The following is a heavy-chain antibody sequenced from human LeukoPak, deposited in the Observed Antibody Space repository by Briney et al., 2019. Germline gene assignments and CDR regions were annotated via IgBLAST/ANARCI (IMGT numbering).Heavy chain of an antibody. CDR1: GYTFTGYY. CDR2: INPNSGGT. J-gene: IGHJ4*02. Sequence: ASVKVSCKASGYTFTGYYMHWVRQAPGQGLEWMGWINPNSGGTNYAQKFQGRVTMTRDTSISTAYMELSRLRSDDTAVYYCARAGDYVWGSYRTDHRGYDYWGQGTLVTVSS. V-gene: IGHV1-2*02. D-gene: IGHD3-16*02. CDR3: ARAGDYVWGSYRTDHRGYDY.